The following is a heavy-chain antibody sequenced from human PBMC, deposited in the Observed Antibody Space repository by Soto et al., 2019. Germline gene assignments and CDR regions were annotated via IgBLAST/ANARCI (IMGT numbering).Heavy chain of an antibody. D-gene: IGHD6-13*01. CDR3: ASAKGSSWTYHSSDL. Sequence: EVQLVESGGGLVQPGGSLRLSCAASGFTFSDHYMDWVRQAPGEGLEWIGRIRNKANSFNTEYAASVKGRFVISRDDSEKSLYLQMNSLSNDDTAVYYCASAKGSSWTYHSSDLWGQGTMVTVSS. J-gene: IGHJ3*01. CDR2: IRNKANSFNT. V-gene: IGHV3-72*01. CDR1: GFTFSDHY.